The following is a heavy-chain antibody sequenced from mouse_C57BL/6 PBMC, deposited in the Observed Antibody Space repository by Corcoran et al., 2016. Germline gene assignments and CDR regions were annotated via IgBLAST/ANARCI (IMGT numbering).Heavy chain of an antibody. V-gene: IGHV9-3*01. J-gene: IGHJ4*01. CDR2: INTYSGVP. CDR3: ARGYYGISYYAMDY. Sequence: QIQLVQSGPELKKPGETVKISCKASGYTFTTYGMSWVKQAPGKGLMWMGWINTYSGVPTYADDFKGRFAFSLETSASTAYLQINNLKNEDTATYFCARGYYGISYYAMDYWGQGTSVTVSS. D-gene: IGHD1-1*01. CDR1: GYTFTTYG.